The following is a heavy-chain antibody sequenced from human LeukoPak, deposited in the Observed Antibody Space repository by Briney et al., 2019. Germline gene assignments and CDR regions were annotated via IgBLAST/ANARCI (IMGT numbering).Heavy chain of an antibody. CDR1: AFTFSSYA. CDR2: ISGSGGST. Sequence: GGSLRLSCAASAFTFSSYAMSWVRQAPGKGLEWVSAISGSGGSTYYADSVKGRFTISRDNSKNTLYLQMNSLRAEDTAVYYCAKSIVLMVYAGDYWGQGTLVTVSS. CDR3: AKSIVLMVYAGDY. J-gene: IGHJ4*02. V-gene: IGHV3-23*01. D-gene: IGHD2-8*01.